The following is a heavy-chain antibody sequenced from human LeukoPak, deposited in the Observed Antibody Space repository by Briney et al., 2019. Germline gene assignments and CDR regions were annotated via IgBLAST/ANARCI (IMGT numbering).Heavy chain of an antibody. D-gene: IGHD3-10*01. CDR3: ARDRTGELWFGELSIDY. V-gene: IGHV3-21*01. J-gene: IGHJ4*02. Sequence: PGGSLRLSCAASGFTFSSYSMNWVRQAPGKVLEWVSSISSSSSYIYYADSVKGRFTISRDNTKNSLYLQMNSLRAEDTAVHYCARDRTGELWFGELSIDYWGQGTLVTVSS. CDR1: GFTFSSYS. CDR2: ISSSSSYI.